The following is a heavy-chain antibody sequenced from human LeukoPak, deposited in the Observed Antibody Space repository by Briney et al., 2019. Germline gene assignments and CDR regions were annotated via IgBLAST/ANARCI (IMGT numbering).Heavy chain of an antibody. V-gene: IGHV4-59*01. D-gene: IGHD3-3*01. CDR3: ARGPTISNWFDP. Sequence: SETLSLTCTVSGGSISSYYWSWIRQPPGKGLEWIGYIYYSGSTNYNPSLKSRVTISVDTSKNQFSLKLSSVTAADTAVYYCARGPTISNWFDPWGQGTLVTVSS. J-gene: IGHJ5*02. CDR1: GGSISSYY. CDR2: IYYSGST.